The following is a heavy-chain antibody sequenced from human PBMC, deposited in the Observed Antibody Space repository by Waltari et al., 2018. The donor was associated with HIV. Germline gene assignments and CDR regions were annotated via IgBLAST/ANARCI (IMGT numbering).Heavy chain of an antibody. D-gene: IGHD2-21*02. CDR2: ISYDGSNK. CDR1: GCRSSRYC. J-gene: IGHJ5*02. V-gene: IGHV3-30*18. Sequence: QVKLVESGGGVVQPGRSLSASCAATGCRSSRYCLPGVRQAPGKGLEWVAVISYDGSNKYYADSVKGRFTISRDNSKNTLYLQMNSLRAEDTAVYYCAKDYFVVVTAAGPFDPWGQGTLVTVSS. CDR3: AKDYFVVVTAAGPFDP.